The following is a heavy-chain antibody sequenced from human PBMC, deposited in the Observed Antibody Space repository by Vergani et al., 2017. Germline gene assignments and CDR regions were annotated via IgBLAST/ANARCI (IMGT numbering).Heavy chain of an antibody. Sequence: EVDLVESGGGLAQPGGSLRLSCEASGITFWKFGMHWVRQGPGKGLEWVSGIRWNSGAVDYADSVRGRFTLSRDNAKNSLFLEMNRLRVEDTAVYFCTKGTVYYHDSAGHCYDPYTGFDLWGQGTLVTVSS. CDR3: TKGTVYYHDSAGHCYDPYTGFDL. V-gene: IGHV3-9*01. CDR1: GITFWKFG. J-gene: IGHJ3*01. D-gene: IGHD2-21*01. CDR2: IRWNSGAV.